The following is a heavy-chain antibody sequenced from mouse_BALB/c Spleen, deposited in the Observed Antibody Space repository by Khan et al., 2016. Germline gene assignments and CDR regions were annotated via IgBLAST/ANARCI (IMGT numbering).Heavy chain of an antibody. V-gene: IGHV3-1*02. CDR2: IHYSGST. D-gene: IGHD2-3*01. CDR3: AREGDGYYRAWFAY. CDR1: GYSITSGYS. Sequence: EVQLQESGPDLVKPSQSLSLTCTVTGYSITSGYSWHWIRQFPGNKLEWMGYIHYSGSTNYNPSLKSRISITREPSKNQFFLQLNTVTTEDTATYFCAREGDGYYRAWFAYWGQGTLVTVSA. J-gene: IGHJ3*01.